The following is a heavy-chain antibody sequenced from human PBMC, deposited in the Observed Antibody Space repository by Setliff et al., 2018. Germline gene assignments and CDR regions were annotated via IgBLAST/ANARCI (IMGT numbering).Heavy chain of an antibody. V-gene: IGHV3-7*01. Sequence: GGSLRLSCAASGFTFSSYCMSWVRQAPGKGLEWVANIRQDGSEKYYVDSAKGRFTISRDNAKNSLYLQMDSLRAEDTAVYYCAKCGGDHCCPLYQYYMDVWGKGTTVTVSS. CDR2: IRQDGSEK. J-gene: IGHJ6*03. CDR1: GFTFSSYC. CDR3: AKCGGDHCCPLYQYYMDV. D-gene: IGHD2-21*02.